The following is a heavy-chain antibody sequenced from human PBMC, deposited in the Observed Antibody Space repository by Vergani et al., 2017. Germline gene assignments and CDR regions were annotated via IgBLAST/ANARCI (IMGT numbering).Heavy chain of an antibody. D-gene: IGHD3-3*01. CDR2: IYTSGST. V-gene: IGHV4-4*07. J-gene: IGHJ3*02. CDR3: ARDNDFCSGYPLDSFDI. Sequence: QVQLQESGPGLVKPSETLSLTCTVSGGSISSYYWSWIRQPAGKGLEWIGRIYTSGSTNYNPSLKSRVTMSVDTSKNQFSLKLSSVTAADTAVYYCARDNDFCSGYPLDSFDIWGQGTMVTVSS. CDR1: GGSISSYY.